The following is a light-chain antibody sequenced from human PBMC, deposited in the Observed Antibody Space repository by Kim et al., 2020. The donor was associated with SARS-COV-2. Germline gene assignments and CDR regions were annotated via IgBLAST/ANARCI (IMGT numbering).Light chain of an antibody. CDR2: DAS. J-gene: IGKJ1*01. CDR3: QQRSNGPRT. V-gene: IGKV3-11*01. CDR1: QSVSSY. Sequence: EIVLTQSPATLSLSPGERATLSCRASQSVSSYLAWYQQKPGQAPRLLIYDASNMATGIPVRFSGSGSGTDFSLTISSLEPEDFAVYYCQQRSNGPRTFGQGTKVDIK.